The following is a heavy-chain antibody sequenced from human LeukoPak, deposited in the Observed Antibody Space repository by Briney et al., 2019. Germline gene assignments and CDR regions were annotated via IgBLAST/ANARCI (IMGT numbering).Heavy chain of an antibody. CDR1: GYTLTELS. V-gene: IGHV1-24*01. D-gene: IGHD1-26*01. Sequence: AASVKVSCKVSGYTLTELSMHWVRQAPGKGREGMGGFDPEDGETIYAQKFQGRVTMTEDTSTDTAYMELSSLRSEDTAVYYCATDLGARYFQHWGQGTLVTVSS. CDR3: ATDLGARYFQH. J-gene: IGHJ1*01. CDR2: FDPEDGET.